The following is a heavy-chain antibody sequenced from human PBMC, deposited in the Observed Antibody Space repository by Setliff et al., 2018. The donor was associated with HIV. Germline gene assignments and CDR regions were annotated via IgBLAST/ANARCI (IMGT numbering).Heavy chain of an antibody. CDR3: AKDAFPVSNTWYGGIDC. Sequence: GGSLRLSCAASGFTFSDYVMYWIRQTPDNGLEWVAVISYDGNSQYYADSVKGRFTLSRDNFRNTLYLQMNSLRAADTAVYYCAKDAFPVSNTWYGGIDCWGQGTLVTVSS. V-gene: IGHV3-30*04. D-gene: IGHD6-13*01. J-gene: IGHJ4*02. CDR2: ISYDGNSQ. CDR1: GFTFSDYV.